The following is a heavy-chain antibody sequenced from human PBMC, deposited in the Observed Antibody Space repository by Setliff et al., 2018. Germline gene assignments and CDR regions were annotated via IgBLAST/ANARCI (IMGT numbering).Heavy chain of an antibody. D-gene: IGHD2-15*01. V-gene: IGHV1-18*01. J-gene: IGHJ4*02. CDR2: ISPYSGKT. CDR3: ARGRGPDIVVTIPGDY. Sequence: GASVKVSCKTSRYNFITLGINWVRQAPGQGLEWVGWISPYSGKTDYAQKFQGRVIMTIDSATTTAYMELKTLRSDDTAVYYCARGRGPDIVVTIPGDYWGQGTQVTVSS. CDR1: RYNFITLG.